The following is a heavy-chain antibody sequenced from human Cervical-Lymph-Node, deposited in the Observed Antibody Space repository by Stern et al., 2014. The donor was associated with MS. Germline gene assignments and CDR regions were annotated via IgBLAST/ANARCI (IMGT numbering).Heavy chain of an antibody. Sequence: QVQLVQSGAEVKKPGASVKVSCKASGYTFTNYGISWVRQAPGQGLEWMGWISGYNDDTNYVEKFQGRVPMTTDTSTSTAYMELRSLRSDDTAVYYCARDPHIAVAGTGGGFDPWGQGTLVTVSS. J-gene: IGHJ5*02. V-gene: IGHV1-18*01. CDR2: ISGYNDDT. CDR1: GYTFTNYG. CDR3: ARDPHIAVAGTGGGFDP. D-gene: IGHD6-19*01.